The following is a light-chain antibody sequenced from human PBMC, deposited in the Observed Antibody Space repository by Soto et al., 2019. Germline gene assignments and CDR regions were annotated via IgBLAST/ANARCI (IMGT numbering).Light chain of an antibody. Sequence: DIQMTQSPYTLSASVGDRVTITCRASQSINNWLAWYQQKPGKAPKLFIFKASTLESGVPSRFSGSGSGTEFTLSISSLQPDDFATYFCQQYDSFPRTFGQGTKVEIK. CDR1: QSINNW. J-gene: IGKJ1*01. V-gene: IGKV1-5*03. CDR3: QQYDSFPRT. CDR2: KAS.